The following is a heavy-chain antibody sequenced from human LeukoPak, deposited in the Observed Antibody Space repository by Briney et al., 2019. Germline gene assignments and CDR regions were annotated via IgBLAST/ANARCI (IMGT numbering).Heavy chain of an antibody. CDR2: LSGSGGTT. V-gene: IGHV3-23*01. Sequence: PGGSLRLSCAASGFTFSSYAMSWVRQASGKGLEWVSALSGSGGTTYYADSVEGRFTISRDHSKSTLYLQMNSLRAEDTAVYYCAKLGGNWLYYFDYWGQGTLVTVSA. D-gene: IGHD4-23*01. J-gene: IGHJ4*02. CDR3: AKLGGNWLYYFDY. CDR1: GFTFSSYA.